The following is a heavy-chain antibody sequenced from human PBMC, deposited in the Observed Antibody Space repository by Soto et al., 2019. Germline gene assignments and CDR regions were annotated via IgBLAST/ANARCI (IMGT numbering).Heavy chain of an antibody. D-gene: IGHD1-7*01. CDR1: GYSFSTYW. CDR2: IYPEDSDT. CDR3: ARVVCNWNSGSGTCHHYALDA. Sequence: PGESLKISCKGSGYSFSTYWIGWVRQMPGKGLEWMGIIYPEDSDTTYSPSFQGRVTISADKYINTAYLQWSSLKASDTAMYYCARVVCNWNSGSGTCHHYALDAWGHATTVTVP. J-gene: IGHJ6*02. V-gene: IGHV5-51*01.